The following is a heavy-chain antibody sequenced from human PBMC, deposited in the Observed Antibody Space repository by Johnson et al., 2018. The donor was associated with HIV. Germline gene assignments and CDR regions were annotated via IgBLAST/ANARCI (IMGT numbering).Heavy chain of an antibody. J-gene: IGHJ3*02. CDR2: IGTAGDT. V-gene: IGHV3-13*01. Sequence: VQLVESGGGLVQPGGSLRLSCAASGFTFSSYDMHWVRQATGKGLEWVSAIGTAGDTYYPGSVKGRFTISRENAKNSLYLQMNSLRAGDTAVYYCARALARLDALDIWGQGTMVPVSS. CDR1: GFTFSSYD. CDR3: ARALARLDALDI.